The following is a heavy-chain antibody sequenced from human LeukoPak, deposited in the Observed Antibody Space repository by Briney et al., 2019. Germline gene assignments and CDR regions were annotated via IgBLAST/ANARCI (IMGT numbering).Heavy chain of an antibody. CDR1: GGSVSSHY. V-gene: IGHV4-59*02. Sequence: PSDTLSLTCTVSGGSVSSHYWSWIRQPPGKGLEWIGDIYYTGSINHNPSLKSRVTTSVDTSENQFSLRLSSVTAADTAVYYCARDSIEGNYYQLYAFDLWGQGTMVTVSS. D-gene: IGHD1-26*01. J-gene: IGHJ3*01. CDR2: IYYTGSI. CDR3: ARDSIEGNYYQLYAFDL.